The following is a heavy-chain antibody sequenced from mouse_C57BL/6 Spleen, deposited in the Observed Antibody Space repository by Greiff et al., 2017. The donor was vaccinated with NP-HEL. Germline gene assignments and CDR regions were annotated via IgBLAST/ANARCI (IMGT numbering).Heavy chain of an antibody. Sequence: EVQLEQSGAELVKPGASVKLSCTASGFNIKVYYRHWVKQRTEQGMEGMGRIDTEDGETKYAPKFQGKTTITEDTSCNKAYLQLSSLTSEDTAVYYCGKPSCYRSSNEGYFDVWGTGTTFTVSS. CDR2: IDTEDGET. D-gene: IGHD1-1*01. CDR3: GKPSCYRSSNEGYFDV. CDR1: GFNIKVYY. V-gene: IGHV14-2*01. J-gene: IGHJ1*03.